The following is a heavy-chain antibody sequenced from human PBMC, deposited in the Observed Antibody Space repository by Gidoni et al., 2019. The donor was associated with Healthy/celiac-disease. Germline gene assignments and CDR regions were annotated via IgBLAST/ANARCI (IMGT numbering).Heavy chain of an antibody. CDR2: IYYSGSH. Sequence: QLQLQESGPGLVKPSETLSLTCTVSGGSISSSSYYWGWIRQPPRKGLEWIGSIYYSGSHYYNPPRKSRVTISVDTSKNQFSLKLSSVTAADTAVYYCARLAYCSSTSCYTHNWFDPWGQGTLVTVSS. V-gene: IGHV4-39*01. J-gene: IGHJ5*02. D-gene: IGHD2-2*02. CDR3: ARLAYCSSTSCYTHNWFDP. CDR1: GGSISSSSYY.